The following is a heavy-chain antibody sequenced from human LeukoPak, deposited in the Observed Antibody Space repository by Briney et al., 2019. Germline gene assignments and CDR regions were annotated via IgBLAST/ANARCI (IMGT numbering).Heavy chain of an antibody. J-gene: IGHJ5*02. CDR3: ARAPYSSTYNWFDP. CDR1: GGSFSGYY. Sequence: SETLSLTCAVYGGSFSGYYWSWIRQPPGKGLEWIGEINHSGSTNYNPSLKSRVTISVDTSKNQFSLKLSSVTAADTAVYYCARAPYSSTYNWFDPWGQGTLVTVSS. CDR2: INHSGST. V-gene: IGHV4-34*01. D-gene: IGHD6-13*01.